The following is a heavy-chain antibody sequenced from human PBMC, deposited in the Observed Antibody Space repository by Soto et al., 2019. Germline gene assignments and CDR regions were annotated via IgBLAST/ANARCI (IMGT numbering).Heavy chain of an antibody. V-gene: IGHV1-24*01. Sequence: ASVKVSCKVSGYTLTELSMHWVRQAPGKGLEWMGGFDPEDGETIYAQKFQGRVTMTEDTSTDTAYMELSSLRSEDTAVYYCATRVAWISSNRFDPWGQGTLVTVSS. J-gene: IGHJ5*02. CDR2: FDPEDGET. CDR3: ATRVAWISSNRFDP. CDR1: GYTLTELS. D-gene: IGHD3-3*02.